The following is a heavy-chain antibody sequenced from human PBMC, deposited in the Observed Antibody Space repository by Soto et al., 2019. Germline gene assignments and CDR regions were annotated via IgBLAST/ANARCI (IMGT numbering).Heavy chain of an antibody. V-gene: IGHV3-30*18. Sequence: GGSLRLSCAASGFTFSSYGMHWVRQAPGKGLEWVAVISYDGSNKYYADSVKGRFTISRDNSKNTLYLQMNSLRADDTAVYYCAKEQYYYDSSGYSSFDYWGQGTLVTVSS. CDR3: AKEQYYYDSSGYSSFDY. CDR1: GFTFSSYG. CDR2: ISYDGSNK. J-gene: IGHJ4*02. D-gene: IGHD3-22*01.